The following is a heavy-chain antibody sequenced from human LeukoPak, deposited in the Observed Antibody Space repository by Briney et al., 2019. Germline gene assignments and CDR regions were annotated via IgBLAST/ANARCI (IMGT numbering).Heavy chain of an antibody. V-gene: IGHV4-61*01. CDR3: ARGGEGFDP. CDR2: IYYSGST. Sequence: SETLSLTCTVSGGSVSSGSYYWSWIRQPPGKGLEWIGYIYYSGSTNYNPSLKSRVTISVDTSKNQFSLKLSSVTAADTAVYYCARGGEGFDPWGQGTLVTVSS. J-gene: IGHJ5*02. CDR1: GGSVSSGSYY. D-gene: IGHD3-10*01.